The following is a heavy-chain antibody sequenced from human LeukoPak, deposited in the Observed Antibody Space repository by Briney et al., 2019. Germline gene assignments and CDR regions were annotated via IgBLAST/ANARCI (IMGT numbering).Heavy chain of an antibody. J-gene: IGHJ6*03. V-gene: IGHV1-2*06. CDR1: GYTLTHHY. CDR3: ARDASPITIFGPYYCYMDV. Sequence: SVKVSCKPSGYTLTHHYMQWVRQAPGQGLEGRGRINPNRGGTNHPQKFPGKDTMTSETSTSTAYLELSRLRSDDTAVYYCARDASPITIFGPYYCYMDVWGKGTTVTVSS. D-gene: IGHD3-3*01. CDR2: INPNRGGT.